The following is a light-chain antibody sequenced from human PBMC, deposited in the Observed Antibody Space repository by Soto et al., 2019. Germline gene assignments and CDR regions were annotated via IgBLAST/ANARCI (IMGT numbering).Light chain of an antibody. CDR2: AAS. Sequence: DFEMTQSPSSLSAFVGDRVTMTCRASQSIGTFLSWYQQKSGRAPKLLIYAASSLRIGVPSRFSGSGSGTNFTLTISSLQPEDFATHFCQQNYDTPITFGQGTRLEIK. CDR3: QQNYDTPIT. CDR1: QSIGTF. J-gene: IGKJ5*01. V-gene: IGKV1-39*01.